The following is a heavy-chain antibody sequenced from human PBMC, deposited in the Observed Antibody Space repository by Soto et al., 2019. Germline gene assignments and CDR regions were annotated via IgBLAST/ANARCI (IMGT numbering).Heavy chain of an antibody. CDR2: IYWHEDK. CDR1: GFSLSASGVG. CDR3: PHWRCRYGDY. D-gene: IGHD4-17*01. V-gene: IGHV2-5*01. Sequence: QITLKESGPTLVKPTQTLTLTCTFSGFSLSASGVGVGWIRQPPGKALERLALIYWHEDKYYSPSLKSRLTITKDTSKNQGVLTLTNMDPVDTALYYGPHWRCRYGDYRGQGALVTVCS. J-gene: IGHJ4*02.